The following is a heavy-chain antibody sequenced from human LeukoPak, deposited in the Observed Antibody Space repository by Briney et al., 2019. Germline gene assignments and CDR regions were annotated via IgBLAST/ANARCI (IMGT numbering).Heavy chain of an antibody. CDR1: GYTFTGYY. Sequence: ASVKVSCKASGYTFTGYYMHWVRQAPGQGLEWMGWINPNSGRTNYAQKFQGRVTMTRDTSISTAYMELSRLRSDDTAVYYCARYYYDSSGYYDGWFDPWGQGTLVTVSS. J-gene: IGHJ5*02. V-gene: IGHV1-2*02. CDR2: INPNSGRT. D-gene: IGHD3-22*01. CDR3: ARYYYDSSGYYDGWFDP.